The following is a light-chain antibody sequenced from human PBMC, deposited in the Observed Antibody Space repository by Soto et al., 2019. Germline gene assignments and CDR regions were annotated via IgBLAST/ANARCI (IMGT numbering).Light chain of an antibody. CDR1: NIGSTN. CDR2: LDS. V-gene: IGLV3-21*04. Sequence: SYELTQPPSVSVAPGKTARITCGGNNIGSTNVQGYQQKPGQAPVLVICLDSDRPSGIPERFSGSNSGNTATLTISRVEAGDEADYYCQVWDSSSDQYVFGTGTQLTVL. J-gene: IGLJ1*01. CDR3: QVWDSSSDQYV.